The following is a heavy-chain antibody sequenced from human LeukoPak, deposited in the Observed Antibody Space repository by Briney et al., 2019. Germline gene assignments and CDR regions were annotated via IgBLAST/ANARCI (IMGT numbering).Heavy chain of an antibody. CDR3: ASGSLVDWLSHGGADAFDI. Sequence: SQTLSLTCTVSGGSISSGGYYWSWIRQHPGKGLEWIGYIYYSGSTYYNPSLKSRVTISVDTSKNQFSLKLSSVTAADTAVYYCASGSLVDWLSHGGADAFDIWGQGTMVTVSS. CDR1: GGSISSGGYY. J-gene: IGHJ3*02. V-gene: IGHV4-31*03. D-gene: IGHD3-9*01. CDR2: IYYSGST.